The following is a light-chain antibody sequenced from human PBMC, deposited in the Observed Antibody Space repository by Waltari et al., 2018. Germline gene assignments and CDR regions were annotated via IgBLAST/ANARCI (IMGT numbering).Light chain of an antibody. CDR3: QKYDSLPAT. J-gene: IGKJ1*01. CDR2: HAS. CDR1: ESVSKF. V-gene: IGKV3-20*01. Sequence: EVVLTQSPGTLSLSPGEGATLSCRASESVSKFLAWYQQKPGQAPRLLIFHASNRASGIPDRFSGSGFGTDFSLTISRLEPEDVAVYYCQKYDSLPATFGQGTKVEIK.